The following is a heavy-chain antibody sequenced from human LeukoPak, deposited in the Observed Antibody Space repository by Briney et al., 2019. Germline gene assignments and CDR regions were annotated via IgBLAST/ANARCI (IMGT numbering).Heavy chain of an antibody. D-gene: IGHD6-13*01. CDR1: GFIFGSYS. J-gene: IGHJ3*02. CDR2: ISSSSSYI. CDR3: ARECRQQLYLRGAFDI. V-gene: IGHV3-21*01. Sequence: GGSLRLSCAASGFIFGSYSMNWVRQAPGKGLEWVSSISSSSSYIYYADSVKGRFTISRDNAKNSLYLQMNSLRAEDTAVYYCARECRQQLYLRGAFDIWGQGTMVTVSS.